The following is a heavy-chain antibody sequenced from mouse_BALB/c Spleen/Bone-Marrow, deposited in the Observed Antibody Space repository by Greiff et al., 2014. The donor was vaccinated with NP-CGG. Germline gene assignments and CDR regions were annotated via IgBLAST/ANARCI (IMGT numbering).Heavy chain of an antibody. CDR2: ISNGGGST. V-gene: IGHV5-12*02. CDR3: ARQGGTEYYAMDY. Sequence: EVNVVESGGGLVQPGGSLKLSCATSGFTFSDYYMYWVRQTPEKRLEWVAYISNGGGSTYYPDTVKGRFNISRDNAKNTLYLQMSRLKSEDTAMYYCARQGGTEYYAMDYWGQGTSVTVSS. D-gene: IGHD3-3*01. CDR1: GFTFSDYY. J-gene: IGHJ4*01.